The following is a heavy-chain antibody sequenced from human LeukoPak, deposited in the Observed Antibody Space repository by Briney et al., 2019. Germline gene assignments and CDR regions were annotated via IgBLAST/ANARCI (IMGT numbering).Heavy chain of an antibody. CDR2: INPSGGST. V-gene: IGHV1-46*01. Sequence: ASVKVSCKASGYTFTSYYMHWVRQAPGQGLEWMGIINPSGGSTSYAQKFQGRVTMTRDTSTSTVYMELSSLRSEDTAVYYCARAARIAAAGYYFDYWGQGTLVTVSS. J-gene: IGHJ4*02. CDR3: ARAARIAAAGYYFDY. D-gene: IGHD6-13*01. CDR1: GYTFTSYY.